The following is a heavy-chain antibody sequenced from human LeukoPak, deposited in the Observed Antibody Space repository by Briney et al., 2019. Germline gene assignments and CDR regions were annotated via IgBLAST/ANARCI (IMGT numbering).Heavy chain of an antibody. CDR2: ISWNSGSI. V-gene: IGHV3-9*01. J-gene: IGHJ3*02. CDR3: AKEAPAFDI. Sequence: PGRSLRLSCAASGFTFNDYAMHWVRQAPGKGLEWVSGISWNSGSIGYADSVKGRFTISRDNAKNSLYLQMNSLRAEDTALYYCAKEAPAFDIWGQGTMVTVSP. CDR1: GFTFNDYA.